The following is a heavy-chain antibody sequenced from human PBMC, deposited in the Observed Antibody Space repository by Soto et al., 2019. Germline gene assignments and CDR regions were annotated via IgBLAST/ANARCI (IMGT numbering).Heavy chain of an antibody. CDR3: ARRYCYDISGYDLGD. D-gene: IGHD3-22*01. Sequence: QVQLRESGPRLVKPSGTLSLTCAVSGSSITSSNWWPWVRQPPGKGLEWIGESYHSGSSNYNPSLKSRVTISVDKSKNQFVLKLTSVTAADTAVYYCARRYCYDISGYDLGDWGQGTLVTVSS. CDR2: SYHSGSS. CDR1: GSSITSSNW. V-gene: IGHV4-4*02. J-gene: IGHJ4*02.